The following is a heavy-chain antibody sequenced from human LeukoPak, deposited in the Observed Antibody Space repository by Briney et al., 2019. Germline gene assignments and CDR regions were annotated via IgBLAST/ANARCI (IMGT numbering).Heavy chain of an antibody. D-gene: IGHD2-2*01. V-gene: IGHV1-69*01. CDR2: IITIFGTA. CDR3: ASRYCSSTSCGRAFYY. J-gene: IGHJ4*02. CDR1: GGTFSSYA. Sequence: VASVKLSCKASGGTFSSYAISWVRHAPGQGLEWMGGIITIFGTANHAQKFQSRVTTTADEATSTAYMELSSRRSEDTAGYYCASRYCSSTSCGRAFYYWGQGTLVTVSS.